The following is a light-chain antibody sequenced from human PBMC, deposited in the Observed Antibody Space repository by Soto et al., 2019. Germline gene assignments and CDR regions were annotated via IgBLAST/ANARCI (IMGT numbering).Light chain of an antibody. Sequence: DILMTQSPLSLPVTPGEPASISCRSSQSLLQSNGNNYLVWYLQKPVQFPQLLIYLPSNRASGVHDRFSGSGSGKEFTMKISRVEAEDVGVYYCMQALQTPRFGQGTKVAIK. CDR2: LPS. CDR1: QSLLQSNGNNY. V-gene: IGKV2-28*01. CDR3: MQALQTPR. J-gene: IGKJ1*01.